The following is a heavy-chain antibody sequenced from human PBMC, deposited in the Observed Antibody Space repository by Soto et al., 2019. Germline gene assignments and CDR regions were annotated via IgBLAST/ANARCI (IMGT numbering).Heavy chain of an antibody. CDR3: TRLIDSGRFFRFDS. CDR1: GFTFSGSA. V-gene: IGHV3-73*01. D-gene: IGHD1-26*01. Sequence: GGSLRLSCAVSGFTFSGSAMHWVRQASGKGLEWVGRIKTKPNSYATAYAASVKGRFTISRDDSENTAYLQMNRLKTEDTAMYYCTRLIDSGRFFRFDSWGQGTLVTVS. CDR2: IKTKPNSYAT. J-gene: IGHJ4*02.